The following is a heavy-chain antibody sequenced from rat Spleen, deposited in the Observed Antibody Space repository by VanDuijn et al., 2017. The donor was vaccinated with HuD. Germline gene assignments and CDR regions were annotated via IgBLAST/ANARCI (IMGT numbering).Heavy chain of an antibody. CDR2: INMDSSTI. J-gene: IGHJ3*01. D-gene: IGHD1-2*01. V-gene: IGHV4-2*01. Sequence: EVTLVESGGGLVQPGRSLKLSCAASGFNFNDYWMGWVRQAPGKGLEWIGEINMDSSTIKFSPSLKDRFTISRDNAQNTLYLQMSKLGSEDTAIYYCTPGGTIAVPNWFAYWGQGTLVTVSS. CDR1: GFNFNDYW. CDR3: TPGGTIAVPNWFAY.